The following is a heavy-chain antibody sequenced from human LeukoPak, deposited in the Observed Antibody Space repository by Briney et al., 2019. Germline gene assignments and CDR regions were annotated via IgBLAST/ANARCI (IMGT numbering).Heavy chain of an antibody. D-gene: IGHD6-13*01. CDR3: ASVRDIAAPYFDY. CDR2: IYYSGST. V-gene: IGHV4-59*11. CDR1: GGSISSHY. J-gene: IGHJ4*02. Sequence: PSETLSLTCTVSGGSISSHYWSWIRQPPGKGLEWIGYIYYSGSTNYNPSLKSRVTISVDTSKNQFSLKPSSVTAADTAMYYCASVRDIAAPYFDYWGQGTLVTVSS.